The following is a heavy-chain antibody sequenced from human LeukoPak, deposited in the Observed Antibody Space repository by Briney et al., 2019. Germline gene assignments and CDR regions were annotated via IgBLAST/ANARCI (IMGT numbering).Heavy chain of an antibody. CDR2: TYYRSKWYN. CDR1: GDSVSSNSAA. D-gene: IGHD3-22*01. CDR3: ARIPKSYYDSSGYMIKRGAFDT. J-gene: IGHJ3*02. Sequence: SQTLSLTCAISGDSVSSNSAAWNWIRQSPSRGLEWLGRTYYRSKWYNDYAVSVKSRITINPDTSKNQFSLQLNSVTPEDTAVYYCARIPKSYYDSSGYMIKRGAFDTWGQGTMVTVSS. V-gene: IGHV6-1*01.